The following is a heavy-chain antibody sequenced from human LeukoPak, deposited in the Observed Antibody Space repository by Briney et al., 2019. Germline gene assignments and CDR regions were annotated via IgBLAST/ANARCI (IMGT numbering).Heavy chain of an antibody. D-gene: IGHD2-15*01. J-gene: IGHJ4*02. CDR3: ASSKPGYCSGGSCYPDY. Sequence: PSETLSLTCAVYGGSFSGYYWSWIRQPPGKGLEWIGEINHSGSTNYNPSLKSRVTISADTSKNQFSLKLSSVTAADTAVYYCASSKPGYCSGGSCYPDYWGQGTLVTVSS. V-gene: IGHV4-34*01. CDR1: GGSFSGYY. CDR2: INHSGST.